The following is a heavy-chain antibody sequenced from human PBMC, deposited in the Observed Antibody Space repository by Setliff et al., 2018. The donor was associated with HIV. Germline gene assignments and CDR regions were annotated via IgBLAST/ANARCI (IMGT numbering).Heavy chain of an antibody. CDR3: ARAAAGNTGPFDL. D-gene: IGHD4-17*01. V-gene: IGHV4-38-2*02. CDR1: GGSISSGYY. Sequence: SETLSLTCTVSGGSISSGYYWGWIRQPPGKGLEWVGSIYHSGTTYYNPSLKSRVTMSVDTSKNQFSLKLTSVTASDTAVYYCARAAAGNTGPFDLWGQGSPVT. J-gene: IGHJ4*02. CDR2: IYHSGTT.